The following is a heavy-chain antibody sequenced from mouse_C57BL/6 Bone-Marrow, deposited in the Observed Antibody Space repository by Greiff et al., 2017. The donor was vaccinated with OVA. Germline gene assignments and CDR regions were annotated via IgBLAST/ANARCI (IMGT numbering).Heavy chain of an antibody. CDR1: GFSLTSYA. CDR2: IWTGGGT. J-gene: IGHJ4*01. D-gene: IGHD2-3*01. Sequence: VKLVESGPGLVAPSQSLSITCTVSGFSLTSYAISWVRQPPGKGLEWLGVIWTGGGTNYNSALKSRLSISKDNSKSQVFLKMNSLQTDDTARYYCARNLDDGYYDYYAMDYWGQGTSVTVSS. V-gene: IGHV2-9-1*01. CDR3: ARNLDDGYYDYYAMDY.